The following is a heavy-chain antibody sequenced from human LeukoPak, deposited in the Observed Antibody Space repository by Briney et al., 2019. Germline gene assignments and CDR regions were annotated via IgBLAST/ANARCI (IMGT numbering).Heavy chain of an antibody. CDR3: ARDLVTVTKGFDI. Sequence: SETMSLTCAVSGDSFSSHDWTWIRQPPGRGLEWIGYISYIGTTNYNPSLKSRVTISIDTSKNQFSLKLSSVTTADTAVYYCARDLVTVTKGFDIWGRGTMVSVSS. CDR1: GDSFSSHD. CDR2: ISYIGTT. D-gene: IGHD4-17*01. J-gene: IGHJ3*02. V-gene: IGHV4-59*11.